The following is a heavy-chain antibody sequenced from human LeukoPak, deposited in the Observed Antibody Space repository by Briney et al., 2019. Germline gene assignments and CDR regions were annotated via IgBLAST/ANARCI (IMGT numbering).Heavy chain of an antibody. CDR1: GFTFSSYA. Sequence: GGSLRLSCAASGFTFSSYAMSWVRQAPGKGLEWVSAISGSGGSTYYADSAKGRFTISRDNSKNTLYLQMNSLRAEDTAVYYCAKDRGGSSGWYYFDYWGQGTLVTVSS. CDR3: AKDRGGSSGWYYFDY. V-gene: IGHV3-23*01. D-gene: IGHD6-19*01. J-gene: IGHJ4*02. CDR2: ISGSGGST.